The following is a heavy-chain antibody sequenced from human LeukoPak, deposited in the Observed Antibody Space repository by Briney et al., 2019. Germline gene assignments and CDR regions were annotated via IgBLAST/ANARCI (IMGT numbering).Heavy chain of an antibody. D-gene: IGHD6-19*01. J-gene: IGHJ4*02. CDR1: GGSISSSSYY. CDR3: ARDIAVAGIPYSLFDY. Sequence: PSETLSLTCTVSGGSISSSSYYWGWIRQPPGKGLEWIGSIYYSGSTYYNPSLKSRVTISVDTSKNQFSLKLSSVTAADTAVYYCARDIAVAGIPYSLFDYWGQGTLVTVSS. V-gene: IGHV4-39*07. CDR2: IYYSGST.